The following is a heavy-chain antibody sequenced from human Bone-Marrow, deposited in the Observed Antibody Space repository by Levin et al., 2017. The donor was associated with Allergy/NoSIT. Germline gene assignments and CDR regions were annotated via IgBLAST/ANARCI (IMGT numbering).Heavy chain of an antibody. Sequence: ASVKVSCKGSGYRFTSYWIGWVRQMPGKGLEWMGIIYPGDSDTTYSPSFQGQVTISADKSISTAYLQWSSLKASDTAMYYCARPISVADWYFDLWGRGTLVTVSS. CDR3: ARPISVADWYFDL. V-gene: IGHV5-51*01. J-gene: IGHJ2*01. CDR2: IYPGDSDT. D-gene: IGHD6-19*01. CDR1: GYRFTSYW.